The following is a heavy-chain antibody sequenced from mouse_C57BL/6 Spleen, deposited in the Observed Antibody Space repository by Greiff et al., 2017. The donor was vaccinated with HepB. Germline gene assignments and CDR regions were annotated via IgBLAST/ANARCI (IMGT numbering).Heavy chain of an antibody. V-gene: IGHV1-64*01. J-gene: IGHJ1*03. CDR3: ARHFGNYGYFDV. D-gene: IGHD2-1*01. CDR1: GYTFTSYW. CDR2: IHPNSGST. Sequence: QVHVKQPGAELVKPGASVKLSCKASGYTFTSYWMHWVKQRPGQGLEWIGMIHPNSGSTNYNEKFKSKATLTVDKSSSTAYMQLSSLTSEDSAVYYCARHFGNYGYFDVWGTGTTVTVSS.